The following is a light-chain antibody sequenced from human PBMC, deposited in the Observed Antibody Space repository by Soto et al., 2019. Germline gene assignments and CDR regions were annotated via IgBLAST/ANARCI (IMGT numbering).Light chain of an antibody. V-gene: IGKV1-9*01. CDR3: QQLNGYPLA. CDR1: QGMSTY. CDR2: SAS. Sequence: DIQLTQSPSFLSASVGDTVTITCRASQGMSTYLAWYQQKPGKVPKLLIRSASTLQIGVPPRFTGGGSGTEFTLTISSLQPDDSGIYYCQQLNGYPLAFGGGTNVEIK. J-gene: IGKJ4*01.